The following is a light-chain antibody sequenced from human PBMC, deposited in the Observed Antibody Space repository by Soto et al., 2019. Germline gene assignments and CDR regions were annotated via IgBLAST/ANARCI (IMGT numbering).Light chain of an antibody. Sequence: DIQMTQSPSTLSASVGDRVTITCRASQTIVRWLAWYQQRPGKAPNLLISDASDLQIGVPSRFSGSGSGAEFTLTIGRLQPDDFATYYCQQYNSYPWTFGQGTKVEF. CDR2: DAS. CDR1: QTIVRW. V-gene: IGKV1-5*01. CDR3: QQYNSYPWT. J-gene: IGKJ1*01.